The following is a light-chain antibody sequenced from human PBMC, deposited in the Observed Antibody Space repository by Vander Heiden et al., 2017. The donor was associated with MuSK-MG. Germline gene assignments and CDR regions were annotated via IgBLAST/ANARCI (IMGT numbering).Light chain of an antibody. J-gene: IGKJ4*01. V-gene: IGKV3-15*01. Sequence: EIVMTQSPVTLSVSPGERATLSCRASQTVYNNLAWYHQKPVKAPRLLIYAASTRATDIPARFSGSGSGTEFTLTISSLQSEDVAVYYCQQYSSWPLTFGGGTTVEIK. CDR1: QTVYNN. CDR2: AAS. CDR3: QQYSSWPLT.